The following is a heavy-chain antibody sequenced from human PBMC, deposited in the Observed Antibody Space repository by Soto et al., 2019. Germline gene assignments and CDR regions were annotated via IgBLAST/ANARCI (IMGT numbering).Heavy chain of an antibody. J-gene: IGHJ6*02. V-gene: IGHV1-69*01. Sequence: QEQLVQSGPEVQKPGSSVKVSCKASGDTLSRHGISWVRQAPGQGLEWMGGIIPIFRITNYAQKFQGRLRSTADESTRTAYMELSRLGSDDSAVYFCVRVRVGSIPLNYDMDVWGQGTTVTVS. CDR3: VRVRVGSIPLNYDMDV. CDR1: GDTLSRHG. D-gene: IGHD1-26*01. CDR2: IIPIFRIT.